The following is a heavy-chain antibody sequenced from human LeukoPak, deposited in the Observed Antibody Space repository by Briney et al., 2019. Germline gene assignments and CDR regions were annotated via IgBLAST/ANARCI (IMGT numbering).Heavy chain of an antibody. CDR3: ARKGYCSSTSCYGKYYFDY. CDR2: INHSGST. CDR1: GGSFSGYY. Sequence: SETLSLTCAVYGGSFSGYYRSWIRQPPGKGLEWIGEINHSGSTNYNPSLKSRVTISVDTSKNQFSLKLSSVTAADTAVYYCARKGYCSSTSCYGKYYFDYWGQGTLVTVSS. J-gene: IGHJ4*02. D-gene: IGHD2-2*01. V-gene: IGHV4-34*01.